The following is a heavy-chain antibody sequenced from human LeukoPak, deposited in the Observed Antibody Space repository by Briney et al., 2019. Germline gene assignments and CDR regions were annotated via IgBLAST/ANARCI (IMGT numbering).Heavy chain of an antibody. J-gene: IGHJ6*03. CDR3: ARDFISYPYYYYYMDV. CDR1: GGSISSGDYY. V-gene: IGHV4-30-4*08. D-gene: IGHD3-16*02. Sequence: PSQTLSLTCTVSGGSISSGDYYWSWIRQPPGKGLEWIGYIYYSGSTYYNPSLKSRVTISVDTSKNQFSLKLSSVTAADTAVYYCARDFISYPYYYYYMDVWGKGTTVTVSS. CDR2: IYYSGST.